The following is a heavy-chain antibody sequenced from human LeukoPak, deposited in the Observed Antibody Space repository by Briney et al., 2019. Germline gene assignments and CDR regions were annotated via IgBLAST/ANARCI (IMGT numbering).Heavy chain of an antibody. V-gene: IGHV3-23*01. J-gene: IGHJ4*02. CDR3: AKSRGRYYDSSGYSSFDY. CDR1: GFTFSSHA. D-gene: IGHD3-22*01. Sequence: GGSLRLSCAASGFTFSSHAMSWVRQAPGKGLEWVSAISGSGGSTYYADSVKGRFTISRDNSKNTLYLQMNSLRAEDTAVYYCAKSRGRYYDSSGYSSFDYWGQGTLVTVSS. CDR2: ISGSGGST.